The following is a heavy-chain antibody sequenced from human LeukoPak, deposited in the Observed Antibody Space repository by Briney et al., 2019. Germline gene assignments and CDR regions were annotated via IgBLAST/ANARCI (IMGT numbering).Heavy chain of an antibody. J-gene: IGHJ5*02. Sequence: SETLSLTCTVSGGPISSSSYYWGWIRQPPGKGLEWIGSIYYSGSTYYNPSLKSRVTISVDTSKNQFSLKLSSVTAADTAVYYCARHDYSNYLNWFDPWGQGTLVTVSS. CDR3: ARHDYSNYLNWFDP. CDR1: GGPISSSSYY. D-gene: IGHD4-11*01. V-gene: IGHV4-39*01. CDR2: IYYSGST.